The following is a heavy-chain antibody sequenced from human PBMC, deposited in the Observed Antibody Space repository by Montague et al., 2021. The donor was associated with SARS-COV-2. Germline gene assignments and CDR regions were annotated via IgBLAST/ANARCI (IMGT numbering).Heavy chain of an antibody. V-gene: IGHV4-59*01. J-gene: IGHJ6*02. CDR3: ARARGGTIFGVIGAYCGMDI. CDR2: MYYSGST. Sequence: SETLSLTCTVSGGSIGNYYWSWIRQSPGKGLEWIAYMYYSGSTKYNPSLKSRATISVDTSKNQFSLTLSSMTAADTAVYYCARARGGTIFGVIGAYCGMDIWGQGTTVTVS. D-gene: IGHD3-3*01. CDR1: GGSIGNYY.